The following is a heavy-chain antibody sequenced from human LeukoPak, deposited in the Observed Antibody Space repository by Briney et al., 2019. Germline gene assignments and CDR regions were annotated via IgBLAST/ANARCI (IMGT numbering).Heavy chain of an antibody. J-gene: IGHJ5*02. CDR1: GGSMSRYY. D-gene: IGHD3-22*01. CDR2: IHHSGYT. V-gene: IGHV4-59*01. Sequence: PETLSLTCTVSGGSMSRYYWSWIRQPPGKGLEWIGYIHHSGYTNYNSSLKSRVTISVDTSKNQFSLKLNSVTAADTAVYYCARVETYDSSGYYFWFDTWGQGTLVTVSS. CDR3: ARVETYDSSGYYFWFDT.